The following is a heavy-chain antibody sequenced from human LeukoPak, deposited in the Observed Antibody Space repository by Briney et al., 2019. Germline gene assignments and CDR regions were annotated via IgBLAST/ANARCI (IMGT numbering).Heavy chain of an antibody. CDR3: ARAYDFGGVAGAFDI. CDR1: GGSISSYY. V-gene: IGHV4-59*01. D-gene: IGHD3-3*01. Sequence: SETLSLTCTVSGGSISSYYWSWIRQPPGKGLEWIGYIYYSGSTNYNPSLKSRVTISVDTSKNQFSLKLSSVTAADTAVYYCARAYDFGGVAGAFDIWGQGTMVTVSS. J-gene: IGHJ3*02. CDR2: IYYSGST.